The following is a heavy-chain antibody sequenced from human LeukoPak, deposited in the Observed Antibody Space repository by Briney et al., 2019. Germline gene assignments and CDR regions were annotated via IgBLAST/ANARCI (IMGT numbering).Heavy chain of an antibody. D-gene: IGHD5-18*01. CDR3: ARSDTAMGDYFDY. CDR2: IYPGDSDT. V-gene: IGHV5-51*01. Sequence: GESLNISCKGSGYRYTSYWIGWVRQMPGKGLEWMGIIYPGDSDTRYSPSFQGQVTISADKSITTAYLQWSSLKASDTAMYYCARSDTAMGDYFDYWGQGTPVTVSS. CDR1: GYRYTSYW. J-gene: IGHJ4*02.